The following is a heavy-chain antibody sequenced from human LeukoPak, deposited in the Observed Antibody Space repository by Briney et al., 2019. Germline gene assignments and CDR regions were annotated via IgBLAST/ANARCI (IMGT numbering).Heavy chain of an antibody. Sequence: ASVKVSCKASGYTFTGYYMHWVRQAPGQGLEWTGWINPNSGGTNYAQKFQGWVTMTRDTSISTAYMELSRLRSDDTAVYYCARDFSGVGRRSSYYYGMDVWGQGTTVTVSS. CDR1: GYTFTGYY. CDR3: ARDFSGVGRRSSYYYGMDV. J-gene: IGHJ6*02. CDR2: INPNSGGT. V-gene: IGHV1-2*04. D-gene: IGHD6-13*01.